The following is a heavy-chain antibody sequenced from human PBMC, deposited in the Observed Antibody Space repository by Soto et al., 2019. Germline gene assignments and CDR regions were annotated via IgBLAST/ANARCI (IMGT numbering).Heavy chain of an antibody. D-gene: IGHD2-15*01. Sequence: DVQLVESGGGLVQPGRSLRLSCAASGFTFDDYAMHWVRQAPGKGLEWVSGISWNSGSIGYADSVKGRFTISRDNAKNSLYLQMNSLRAEDTALYYCAKDIDCSGGSCYGAFDIWGQGTMVTVSS. V-gene: IGHV3-9*01. J-gene: IGHJ3*02. CDR1: GFTFDDYA. CDR2: ISWNSGSI. CDR3: AKDIDCSGGSCYGAFDI.